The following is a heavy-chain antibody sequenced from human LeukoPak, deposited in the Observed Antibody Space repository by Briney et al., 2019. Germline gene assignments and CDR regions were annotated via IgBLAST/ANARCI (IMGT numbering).Heavy chain of an antibody. V-gene: IGHV3-7*01. CDR3: ASDGWVGYCSSSSCSSVFDY. CDR1: GFTFSNYW. Sequence: GGSLRLSCAASGFTFSNYWMHWVRQAPGKGLEWVANIKQDGSETYYVDSVKGRFTISRDNAKSSLHLQMNSLRAEDTAVYYCASDGWVGYCSSSSCSSVFDYWGQGTLVTVSS. J-gene: IGHJ4*02. CDR2: IKQDGSET. D-gene: IGHD2-2*01.